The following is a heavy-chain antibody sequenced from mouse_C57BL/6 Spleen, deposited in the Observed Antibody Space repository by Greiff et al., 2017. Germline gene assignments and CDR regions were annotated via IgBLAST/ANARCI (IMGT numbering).Heavy chain of an antibody. V-gene: IGHV5-17*01. CDR2: ISSGSSTI. J-gene: IGHJ4*01. CDR3: ARSYYDYDAMDY. Sequence: EVQGVESGGGLVKPGGSLKLSCAASGFTFSDYGMHWVRQAPEKGLEWVAYISSGSSTIYYADTVKGRFTLSRDNAKNTLYLQMTSLRSEDTAMYYCARSYYDYDAMDYWGQGTSVTVSS. D-gene: IGHD2-12*01. CDR1: GFTFSDYG.